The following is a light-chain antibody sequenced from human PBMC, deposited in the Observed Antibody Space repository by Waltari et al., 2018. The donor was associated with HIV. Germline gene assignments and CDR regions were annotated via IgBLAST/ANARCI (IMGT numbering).Light chain of an antibody. CDR1: QRVSSN. Sequence: EIVMTQSPATLSVSPGERATLSCRASQRVSSNLAWYQQKPGQAPRLLIYGASTRPTGIPARFSGSGSGTEFTLTISSLQSEDFAVYYCQQYNNWTFGQGTKVEIK. CDR2: GAS. J-gene: IGKJ1*01. V-gene: IGKV3-15*01. CDR3: QQYNNWT.